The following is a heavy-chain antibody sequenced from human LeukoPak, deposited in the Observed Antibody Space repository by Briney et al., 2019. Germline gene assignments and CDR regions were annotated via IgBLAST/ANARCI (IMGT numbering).Heavy chain of an antibody. D-gene: IGHD3-22*01. CDR3: ARYFDGTGSLDSFDY. CDR1: GFTFSSYW. V-gene: IGHV3-7*01. CDR2: IKQDGSEK. J-gene: IGHJ4*02. Sequence: GGSLRLSCVASGFTFSSYWMTWVRQAPGKGLEWVANIKQDGSEKFYVDSVKGRFTISRDNAKNSLYLQMSSLRAEDTAVYYCARYFDGTGSLDSFDYWGQGTLLTVSS.